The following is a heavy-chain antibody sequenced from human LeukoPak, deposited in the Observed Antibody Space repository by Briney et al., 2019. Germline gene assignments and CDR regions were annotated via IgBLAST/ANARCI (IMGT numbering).Heavy chain of an antibody. V-gene: IGHV4-4*07. Sequence: PSETLSLTCTVSGGSISSYYWSWIRQPAGKGLEWIGRIYTSGSTNYNPSLKSRVTMSVDTSKNRFSLKLSSVTAADTAVYYCARDIGGRGNLNWFDPWGQGTLVTVSS. J-gene: IGHJ5*02. CDR2: IYTSGST. CDR1: GGSISSYY. CDR3: ARDIGGRGNLNWFDP. D-gene: IGHD1-26*01.